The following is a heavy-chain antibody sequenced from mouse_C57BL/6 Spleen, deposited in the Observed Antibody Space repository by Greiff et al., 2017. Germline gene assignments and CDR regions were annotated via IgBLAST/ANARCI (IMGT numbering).Heavy chain of an antibody. D-gene: IGHD4-1*01. CDR3: ARLLTGSFDY. Sequence: QVQLQQSGAGLVKPGASVKISCKASGYAFSSYWMNWVRQRPGKGLEWIGQIYPGGGDTNYNGKFKGKATLTADKSSSTAYMQLSSLTSEDSAVYFCARLLTGSFDYWGQGTTLTVSS. V-gene: IGHV1-80*01. J-gene: IGHJ2*01. CDR1: GYAFSSYW. CDR2: IYPGGGDT.